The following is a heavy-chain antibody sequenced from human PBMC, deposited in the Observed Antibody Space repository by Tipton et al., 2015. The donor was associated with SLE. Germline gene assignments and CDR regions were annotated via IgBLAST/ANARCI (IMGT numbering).Heavy chain of an antibody. CDR3: ARGLIHSYDTSGYYKYYLDY. CDR2: IYTSGST. CDR1: GGSISSGSYY. V-gene: IGHV4-61*09. Sequence: TLSLTCTVSGGSISSGSYYWSWIRQPAGKGLEWIGYIYTSGSTNYNPSLKSRVTISVDTSKNQLSLKLSSVTAADTAVYYCARGLIHSYDTSGYYKYYLDYWGQGTLVTVSS. D-gene: IGHD3-22*01. J-gene: IGHJ4*02.